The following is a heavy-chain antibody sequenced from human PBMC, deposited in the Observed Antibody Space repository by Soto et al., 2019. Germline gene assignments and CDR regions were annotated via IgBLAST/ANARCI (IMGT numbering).Heavy chain of an antibody. CDR1: GGSISSYY. CDR3: VMIRDDYGDYVMFGDVYYFDY. Sequence: SETLSLTCTVSGGSISSYYWSWIRQPPGKGLERIGYIYYSGSTNYNPSLKSRVTISVDTSKNQFSLKLSSVTAADTAVYYCVMIRDDYGDYVMFGDVYYFDYWGQGTLVTVSS. CDR2: IYYSGST. V-gene: IGHV4-59*01. D-gene: IGHD4-17*01. J-gene: IGHJ4*02.